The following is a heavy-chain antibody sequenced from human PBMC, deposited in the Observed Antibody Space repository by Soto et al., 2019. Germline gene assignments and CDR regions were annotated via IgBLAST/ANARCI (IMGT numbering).Heavy chain of an antibody. CDR3: ARESRGVPAS. D-gene: IGHD3-10*01. Sequence: XETLSRTCRVSGFSLSGSYWSWIRQSPGKGLEWLGYVYYTGSTNYSPSLKSRVTISVDTSKSQFTLKLSSGTAADTAVYYCARESRGVPASWGQGTLVTVSS. CDR2: VYYTGST. CDR1: GFSLSGSY. J-gene: IGHJ5*02. V-gene: IGHV4-59*12.